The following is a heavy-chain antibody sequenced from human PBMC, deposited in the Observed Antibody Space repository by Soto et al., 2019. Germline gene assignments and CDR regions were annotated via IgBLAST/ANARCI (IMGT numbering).Heavy chain of an antibody. CDR2: IYHTGNT. CDR3: ARASIVAAGTIIDY. CDR1: GYSISGGYY. J-gene: IGHJ4*02. Sequence: SETLSLTCAVSGYSISGGYYGGWIRQPPGKGLEWIGSIYHTGNTYYSPSLESRVTISVDTSKSHFSLRLTSVTAADTAVYYCARASIVAAGTIIDYWGQGTLVTVSS. V-gene: IGHV4-38-2*01. D-gene: IGHD6-13*01.